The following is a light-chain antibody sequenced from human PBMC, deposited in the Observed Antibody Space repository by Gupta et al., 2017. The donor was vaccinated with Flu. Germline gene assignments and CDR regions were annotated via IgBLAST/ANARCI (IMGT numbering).Light chain of an antibody. V-gene: IGKV4-1*01. CDR1: QSVLYSSNNKNY. Sequence: DIVMTQSPDSLAVSLGERATINCKSSQSVLYSSNNKNYLAWYQQKPGQPPKLLIYWASTRESGVPDRFSGSGSGTDFTLTISSLQAEDVAVYYCQQDYSTLRGFGQGTKVEIK. CDR2: WAS. CDR3: QQDYSTLRG. J-gene: IGKJ1*01.